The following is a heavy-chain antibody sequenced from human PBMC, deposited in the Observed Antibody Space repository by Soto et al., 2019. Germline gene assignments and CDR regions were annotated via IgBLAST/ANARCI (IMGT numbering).Heavy chain of an antibody. J-gene: IGHJ4*02. V-gene: IGHV4-39*01. CDR3: ARQTSGRVAVAAKYFDY. CDR1: GGSISSSSYY. D-gene: IGHD6-19*01. Sequence: SETLSLTCTVSGGSISSSSYYWGWIRQPPGKGLEWIGSIYYSGSTYYNPSLKSRVTISVDTSKNQFSLKLSSVTAADTAVYYCARQTSGRVAVAAKYFDYWGQGTLVTVSS. CDR2: IYYSGST.